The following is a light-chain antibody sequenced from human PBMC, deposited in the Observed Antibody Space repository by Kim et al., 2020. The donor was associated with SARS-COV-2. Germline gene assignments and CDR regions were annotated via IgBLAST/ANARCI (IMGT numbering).Light chain of an antibody. J-gene: IGLJ3*02. V-gene: IGLV2-14*04. CDR3: CSYTGATTPWV. Sequence: SITISCTGTSSDIGGDTSVSWYQRHPGQAPKLLIYDVSNRPSGISNRFSGSRSGNTASLTISGLQAEDEAEYHCCSYTGATTPWVFGGGTQLTVL. CDR1: SSDIGGDTS. CDR2: DVS.